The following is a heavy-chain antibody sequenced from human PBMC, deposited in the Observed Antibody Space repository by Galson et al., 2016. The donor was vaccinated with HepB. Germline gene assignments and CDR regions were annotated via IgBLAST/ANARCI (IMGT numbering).Heavy chain of an antibody. D-gene: IGHD3-10*01. J-gene: IGHJ5*02. CDR1: GYTWTNYG. Sequence: SVKVPGKAFGYTWTNYGITWVRQAPGQGLEWMGWISAYNANTKYAQKLQDRVIMTTDTSTSTAYMELRSLRSDDTAVYYCARNVYYSNWFDPWGQGTLVTVSS. V-gene: IGHV1-18*01. CDR3: ARNVYYSNWFDP. CDR2: ISAYNANT.